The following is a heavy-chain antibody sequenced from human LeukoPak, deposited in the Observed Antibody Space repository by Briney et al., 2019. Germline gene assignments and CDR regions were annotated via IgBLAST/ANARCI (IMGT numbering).Heavy chain of an antibody. J-gene: IGHJ4*02. CDR3: ARGNTAMVH. V-gene: IGHV1-18*01. CDR1: GYTFTSYG. CDR2: ISAYNGNT. Sequence: ASATVSCTASGYTFTSYGISWVRQAPGQGREWMGWISAYNGNTNYAQKLQGRVTITTDTSTSPAYMQLRSLRSDDTPVYYCARGNTAMVHWGQGTLVTVSS. D-gene: IGHD5-18*01.